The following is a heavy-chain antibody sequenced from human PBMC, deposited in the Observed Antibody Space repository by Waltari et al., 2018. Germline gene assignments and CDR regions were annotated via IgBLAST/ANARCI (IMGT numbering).Heavy chain of an antibody. Sequence: QLQLQESGPGLVKPSETLSLTCTVPGGSIRSSSYYWGWVRQTPGTGPGWIGSIYYSGSTYYNPSLKSRVTISVDTSKNQFSLKLSSVTAADTAVYYCASKGPPMITFGGVIVRGAFDIWGQGTMVTVSS. CDR2: IYYSGST. CDR3: ASKGPPMITFGGVIVRGAFDI. V-gene: IGHV4-39*07. D-gene: IGHD3-16*02. J-gene: IGHJ3*02. CDR1: GGSIRSSSYY.